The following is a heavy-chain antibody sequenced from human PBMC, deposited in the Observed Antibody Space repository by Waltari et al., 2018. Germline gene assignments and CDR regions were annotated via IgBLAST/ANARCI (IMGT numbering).Heavy chain of an antibody. CDR2: SRDKASGHST. CDR3: ARSKAGAGNFDY. CDR1: AFIFSAHN. V-gene: IGHV3-72*01. J-gene: IGHJ4*02. D-gene: IGHD1-26*01. Sequence: EVQLAESGGGLVQPGGSLRLSCPVSAFIFSAHNIDWVRQAPGKGLGWVGRSRDKASGHSTEYAASVRGRFTVSRDDSKNSLYLQMNSLKTEDTAVYYCARSKAGAGNFDYWGQGTLVTVSS.